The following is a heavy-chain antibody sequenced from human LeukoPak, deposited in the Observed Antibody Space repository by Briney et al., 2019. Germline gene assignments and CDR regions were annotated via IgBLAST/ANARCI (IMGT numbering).Heavy chain of an antibody. CDR2: IRFDGSKT. CDR1: GFTFSHHA. CDR3: AKDVTKGYCGRTNCYGSGLFDY. J-gene: IGHJ4*02. Sequence: GGSLRLSCAASGFTFSHHAMHWVRQAPGKGLQWVAFIRFDGSKTYYADSVKGRFTISRDNINNTLYLQMNSLSPDDTAVYYCAKDVTKGYCGRTNCYGSGLFDYWGQGTLVPVSS. V-gene: IGHV3-30*02. D-gene: IGHD2-2*01.